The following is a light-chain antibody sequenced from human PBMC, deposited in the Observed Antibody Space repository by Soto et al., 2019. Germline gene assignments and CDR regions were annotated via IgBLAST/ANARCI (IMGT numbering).Light chain of an antibody. J-gene: IGKJ1*01. CDR1: QSVSIW. Sequence: DIKMTKSPSTLSASEGDRVTISCRASQSVSIWLAWYQQKPGRAPKLLIYKSSILESGVPSRFSGSGSGTEFTLTISSLQPDDFATYYCQQFNTSPWTFGQGTKVDIK. V-gene: IGKV1-5*03. CDR2: KSS. CDR3: QQFNTSPWT.